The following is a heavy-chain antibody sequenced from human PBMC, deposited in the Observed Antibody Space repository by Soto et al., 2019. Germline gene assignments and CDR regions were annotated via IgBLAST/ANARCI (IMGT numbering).Heavy chain of an antibody. V-gene: IGHV4-30-4*01. Sequence: SGTPSLTCTVSGASLNNNDHYWGWIRPTPGKGLEWIGYVYYSGTTDYIPSLKSRLSMSIDKSQNQFTLKLNSVTAADTATYYCARMSYFYDKWYFDLWGRGTLVTVSS. J-gene: IGHJ2*01. CDR1: GASLNNNDHY. CDR3: ARMSYFYDKWYFDL. D-gene: IGHD3-22*01. CDR2: VYYSGTT.